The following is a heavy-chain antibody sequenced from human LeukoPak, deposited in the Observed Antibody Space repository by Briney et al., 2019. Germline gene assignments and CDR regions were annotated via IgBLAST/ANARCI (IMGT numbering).Heavy chain of an antibody. Sequence: SETLSLTCAVYGGSFSGYYWSWIRQPPGKGLEWIGEINHSGSTNYNPSLKSRVTISVDRSKNQFSLKLSSVTAADTAVYYCARVYGDYSQGSNSAASFDPWGQGTLVTVSS. CDR2: INHSGST. CDR1: GGSFSGYY. D-gene: IGHD4-17*01. CDR3: ARVYGDYSQGSNSAASFDP. J-gene: IGHJ5*02. V-gene: IGHV4-34*01.